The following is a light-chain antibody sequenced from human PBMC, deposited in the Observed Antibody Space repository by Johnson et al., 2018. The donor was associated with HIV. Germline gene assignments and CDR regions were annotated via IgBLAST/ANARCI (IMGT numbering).Light chain of an antibody. CDR2: ENN. J-gene: IGLJ1*01. V-gene: IGLV1-51*02. CDR1: SSNTGRNY. Sequence: TQPPSVSAAPGQKVPISCSGSSSNTGRNYVSWYQQLPGTAPKVLIYENNKRPSGIPDRISGSKSGTSATLGIAGLQTGDEADYYCGTWDSSLNVEVFGTGTRVTVL. CDR3: GTWDSSLNVEV.